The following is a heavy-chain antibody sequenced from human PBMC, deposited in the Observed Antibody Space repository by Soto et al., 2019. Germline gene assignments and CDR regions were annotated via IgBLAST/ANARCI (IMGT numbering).Heavy chain of an antibody. J-gene: IGHJ4*02. D-gene: IGHD3-22*01. CDR3: ARDLRDNYDCSGSPAY. V-gene: IGHV1-18*04. CDR2: ISAYNGNT. Sequence: ASVKVSCKASGDTFTSYGMSWVRQAPGQGLEWMGGISAYNGNTNYAQKLQGRVTMTTDTSTSTAYMELRSLRSDDTAVYYFARDLRDNYDCSGSPAYRGQGTLVTVTS. CDR1: GDTFTSYG.